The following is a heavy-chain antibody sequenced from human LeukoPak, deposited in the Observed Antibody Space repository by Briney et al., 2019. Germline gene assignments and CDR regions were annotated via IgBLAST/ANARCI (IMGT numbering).Heavy chain of an antibody. V-gene: IGHV1-69*13. CDR2: IIPIFGTA. CDR1: GGTFSSYA. J-gene: IGHJ3*02. Sequence: GASVKVSCKASGGTFSSYAISWVRQAPGQGLEWMGGIIPIFGTANYAQKFQGRVTITADESTSTAYMELSSLRSEDTAAYYCASYGDYVAFDIWGQGTMVTVSS. D-gene: IGHD4-17*01. CDR3: ASYGDYVAFDI.